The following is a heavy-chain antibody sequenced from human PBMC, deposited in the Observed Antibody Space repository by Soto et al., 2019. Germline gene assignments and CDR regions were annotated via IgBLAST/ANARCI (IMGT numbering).Heavy chain of an antibody. D-gene: IGHD2-2*01. J-gene: IGHJ6*02. V-gene: IGHV4-4*07. CDR3: ARGNCSSPNCYSFSGYYGMDV. Sequence: SLTCTVSGGSISSYYWSWIRQPAWKGLEWIGRIYTSGSTNYNPSLKSRVTMSLDTSKNQFSLKLTSVTAADTALYYCARGNCSSPNCYSFSGYYGMDVWGQGTTVTVSS. CDR2: IYTSGST. CDR1: GGSISSYY.